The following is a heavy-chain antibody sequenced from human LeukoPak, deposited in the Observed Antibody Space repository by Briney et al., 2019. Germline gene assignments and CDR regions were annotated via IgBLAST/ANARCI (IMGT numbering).Heavy chain of an antibody. CDR2: INHSGST. CDR3: ARGLYHITMIVVVTKSYYFDY. CDR1: GGSISSGGYY. V-gene: IGHV4-30-2*01. J-gene: IGHJ4*02. Sequence: HPSQTLSLTCTVSGGSISSGGYYWSWIRQPPGKGLEWIGEINHSGSTNYNPSLKSRVTISVDTSKNQFSLKLSSVTAADTAVYYCARGLYHITMIVVVTKSYYFDYWGQGTLVTVSS. D-gene: IGHD3-22*01.